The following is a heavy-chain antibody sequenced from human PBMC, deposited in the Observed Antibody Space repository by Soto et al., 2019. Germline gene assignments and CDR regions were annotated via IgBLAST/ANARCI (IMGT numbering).Heavy chain of an antibody. CDR1: GLNFSDYY. J-gene: IGHJ6*02. D-gene: IGHD4-17*01. CDR3: ARDFKERAVTQVYYYYYYAMDV. Sequence: GGSLRLSCVASGLNFSDYYMSWIRQAPGKGLEWISYISSSGNTIYYADSVKGRFTISRDNAKNSLYLQMNSLRAEDTAVYYCARDFKERAVTQVYYYYYYAMDVWGQGTTVTV. V-gene: IGHV3-11*01. CDR2: ISSSGNTI.